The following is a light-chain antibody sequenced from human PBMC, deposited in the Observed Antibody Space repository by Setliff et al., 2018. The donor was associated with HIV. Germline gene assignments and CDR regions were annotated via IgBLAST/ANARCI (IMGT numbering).Light chain of an antibody. CDR1: NSNIGNNY. CDR3: GTWDNSLNIAL. V-gene: IGLV1-51*01. J-gene: IGLJ3*02. CDR2: ENY. Sequence: QSALTQPPSISATPGETVIISCSGSNSNIGNNYVSWYHQLPGAAPRLLIYENYKRPSDIPDRFSGSKSGSSATLVITGLQTGDVADYYCGTWDNSLNIALFGGGTKVTVL.